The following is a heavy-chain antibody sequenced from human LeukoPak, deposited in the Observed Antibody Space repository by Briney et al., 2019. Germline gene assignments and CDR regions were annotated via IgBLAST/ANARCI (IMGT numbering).Heavy chain of an antibody. CDR1: GYSFINYY. D-gene: IGHD6-13*01. CDR3: ATWGSSSSPLPDMDV. Sequence: GASVKVSCKASGYSFINYYIHWVRQTPGQGLEWMEVIDPRSGGTTYAQKLQDRVTMTRDTSTSTVYLELSILRSEDTAMYYCATWGSSSSPLPDMDVWGQGTKVTVSS. J-gene: IGHJ6*02. CDR2: IDPRSGGT. V-gene: IGHV1-46*04.